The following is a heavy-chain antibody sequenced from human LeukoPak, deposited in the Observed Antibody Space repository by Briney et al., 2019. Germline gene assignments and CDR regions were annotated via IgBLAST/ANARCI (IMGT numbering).Heavy chain of an antibody. CDR3: ARGGYCSGGSCYFDAFDI. CDR2: ISAYNGNT. CDR1: GYTFTSYG. V-gene: IGHV1-18*04. J-gene: IGHJ3*02. D-gene: IGHD2-15*01. Sequence: ASVKVSCKASGYTFTSYGISWVRQAPGQGLEWMGWISAYNGNTNYAQKLQGRVTMTTDTSTSTAYMELSSLRSEDTAVYYCARGGYCSGGSCYFDAFDIWGQGTMVTVSS.